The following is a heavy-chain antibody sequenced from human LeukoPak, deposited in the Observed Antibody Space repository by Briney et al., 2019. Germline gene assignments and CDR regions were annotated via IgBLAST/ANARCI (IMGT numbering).Heavy chain of an antibody. CDR3: ARQCSGGSCYWASDY. CDR1: GFTFSSYS. D-gene: IGHD2-15*01. CDR2: ISSSSSYI. V-gene: IGHV3-21*01. Sequence: GGSLRLSCAASGFTFSSYSMNWVRQAPGKGLEWVSSISSSSSYIYYADSVKGRFTISRDNAKNSLYLQMNRLRAEDTAVYYCARQCSGGSCYWASDYWGQGTLVTVSS. J-gene: IGHJ4*02.